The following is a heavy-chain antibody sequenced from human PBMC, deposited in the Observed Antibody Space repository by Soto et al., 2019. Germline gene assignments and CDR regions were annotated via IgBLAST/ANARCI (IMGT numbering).Heavy chain of an antibody. CDR3: ARDWVVRGVIFGYNWFDP. J-gene: IGHJ5*02. D-gene: IGHD3-10*01. V-gene: IGHV1-18*01. CDR1: GYTFTSYG. Sequence: ASVKVSCKASGYTFTSYGISWVRQAPGQGLEWMGWISAYNGNTNYAQKLQGRVTMTTDTSTSTAYMELRSLRSDDTAVYYCARDWVVRGVIFGYNWFDPWGQGTLVTVS. CDR2: ISAYNGNT.